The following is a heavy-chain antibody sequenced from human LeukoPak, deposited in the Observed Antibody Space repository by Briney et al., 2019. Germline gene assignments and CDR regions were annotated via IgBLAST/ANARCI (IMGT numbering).Heavy chain of an antibody. CDR1: GFTFSSYG. V-gene: IGHV3-30*02. CDR2: IPYEGINK. CDR3: ATDRIGYQLSDY. D-gene: IGHD2-2*01. J-gene: IGHJ4*02. Sequence: GGSLRLSCAASGFTFSSYGMHWVRQAPGKGLEWVALIPYEGINKYYTDSVKGRFTISRDNSKSTLYLQMNSLRAEDTAVYYCATDRIGYQLSDYWGQGTLVTVSS.